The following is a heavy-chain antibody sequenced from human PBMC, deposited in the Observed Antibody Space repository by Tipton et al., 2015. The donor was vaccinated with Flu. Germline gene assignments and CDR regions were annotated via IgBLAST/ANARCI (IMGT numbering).Heavy chain of an antibody. CDR3: TTEATIDYYYYGMGV. CDR1: GFTFSNAW. D-gene: IGHD5-12*01. CDR2: IKSKTDGGTT. V-gene: IGHV3-15*01. Sequence: AASGFTFSNAWMSWVRQAPGKGLEWVGRIKSKTDGGTTDYAAPVKGRFTISRDDSKNTLYLQMNSLKTEDTAVYYCTTEATIDYYYYGMGVWGQGTTVTVSS. J-gene: IGHJ6*02.